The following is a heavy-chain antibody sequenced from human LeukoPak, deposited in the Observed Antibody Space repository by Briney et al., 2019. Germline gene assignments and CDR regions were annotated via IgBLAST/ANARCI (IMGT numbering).Heavy chain of an antibody. CDR1: GGSLSSYY. CDR3: ARGIGRSTSDNWFDP. J-gene: IGHJ5*02. Sequence: SETLSLTCTVSGGSLSSYYWSWIRQPPGKGLEWIGYIYYSGSTNYNPSLKSRVTISVDTSKNQFSLKLSSVTAADTAVYYCARGIGRSTSDNWFDPWGQGTLVTVSS. CDR2: IYYSGST. D-gene: IGHD2-2*01. V-gene: IGHV4-59*01.